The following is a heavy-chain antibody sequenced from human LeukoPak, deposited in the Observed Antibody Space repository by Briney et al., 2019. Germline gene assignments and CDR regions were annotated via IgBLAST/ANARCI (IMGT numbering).Heavy chain of an antibody. CDR3: AKDMSSLVPAAIPNFDY. Sequence: PGGSLRLSCAASGFTFSNYGTHWVRQAPGKGLEWVAFIRYDGSDKFYADSMKGRFTISRDNSKNTLYLQMNSLRAEDTAVYYCAKDMSSLVPAAIPNFDYWGQGTLVTASS. CDR1: GFTFSNYG. D-gene: IGHD2-2*02. CDR2: IRYDGSDK. J-gene: IGHJ4*02. V-gene: IGHV3-30*02.